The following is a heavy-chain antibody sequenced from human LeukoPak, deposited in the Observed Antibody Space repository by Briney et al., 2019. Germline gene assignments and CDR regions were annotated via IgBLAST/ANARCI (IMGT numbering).Heavy chain of an antibody. Sequence: EASVKVSCKASGYTFTSYAMHWVRQAPGQGLEWMGWISAYNGNTHYAQKLQGRVTMTTDTSTSTAYMELRSLRSDDTAVYYCARIYYDSSGYSPYDYWGQGTLVTVSS. CDR3: ARIYYDSSGYSPYDY. V-gene: IGHV1-18*01. CDR2: ISAYNGNT. D-gene: IGHD3-22*01. CDR1: GYTFTSYA. J-gene: IGHJ4*02.